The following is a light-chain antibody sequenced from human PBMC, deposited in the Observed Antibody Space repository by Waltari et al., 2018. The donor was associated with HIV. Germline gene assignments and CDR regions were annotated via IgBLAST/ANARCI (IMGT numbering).Light chain of an antibody. CDR3: QQYYTSPPA. J-gene: IGKJ2*01. V-gene: IGKV4-1*01. Sequence: DVVMTPSPHSLAVSLGERATINCKSSQNVLFTPNNKNYLAWYQQKPQQPPKLIIYWASTRESVGPDRFSGAGSGTDFTLTISSLQAEDVAFYYCQQYYTSPPAFGQGTKVEIK. CDR2: WAS. CDR1: QNVLFTPNNKNY.